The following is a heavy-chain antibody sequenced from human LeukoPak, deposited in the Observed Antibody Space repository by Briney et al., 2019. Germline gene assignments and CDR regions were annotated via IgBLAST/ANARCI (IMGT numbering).Heavy chain of an antibody. V-gene: IGHV3-21*01. CDR2: ISSSSSSYI. Sequence: GGSLRLSCAASGFTFSSYSMNWVRQAPGKGLEWVSSISSSSSSYIYYADSVKGRFTISRDNAKNSLYLQMNSLRAEDTAVYYCARGARAAAGPIDYWGQGTLVTVSS. J-gene: IGHJ4*02. CDR1: GFTFSSYS. CDR3: ARGARAAAGPIDY. D-gene: IGHD6-13*01.